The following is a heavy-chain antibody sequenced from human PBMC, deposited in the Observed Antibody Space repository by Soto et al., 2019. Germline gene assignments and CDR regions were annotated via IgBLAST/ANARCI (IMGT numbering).Heavy chain of an antibody. Sequence: SQTLSLTCAISGGSVSSNSAAWNWIRQSPSRGLEWLGRTYYRSEWYNDYAVSVKSRITINPDTSKNHFSLQLNSGTPEDTAVYYCASERGITMVRGVIGYFDYRGQGTLVTVSS. CDR2: TYYRSEWYN. J-gene: IGHJ4*02. V-gene: IGHV6-1*01. D-gene: IGHD3-10*01. CDR1: GGSVSSNSAA. CDR3: ASERGITMVRGVIGYFDY.